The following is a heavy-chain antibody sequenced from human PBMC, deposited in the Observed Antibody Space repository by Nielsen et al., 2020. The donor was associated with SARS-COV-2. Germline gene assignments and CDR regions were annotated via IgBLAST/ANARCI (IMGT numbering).Heavy chain of an antibody. Sequence: SLKISCAASGFTFDDYAMHWVRQAPGKGLEWVSGISWNSGSIGYADSVKGRFTISRDNAKNSLYLQMNSLRAEDTALYYCANIGDYVGYWGQGTLVTVSS. CDR2: ISWNSGSI. CDR1: GFTFDDYA. V-gene: IGHV3-9*01. CDR3: ANIGDYVGY. D-gene: IGHD3-16*02. J-gene: IGHJ4*02.